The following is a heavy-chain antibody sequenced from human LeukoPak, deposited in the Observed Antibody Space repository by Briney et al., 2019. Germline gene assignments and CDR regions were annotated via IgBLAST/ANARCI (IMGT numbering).Heavy chain of an antibody. CDR2: IWYDGSNK. CDR1: GFTFSSYG. CDR3: ARLPNSSGWSYFDY. V-gene: IGHV3-33*01. Sequence: GRSLRLSCAASGFTFSSYGMHWVRQAPGKGLEWVAVIWYDGSNKYYADSVKGRFTISRDNSKNTLYPQMNSLRAEDTAVYYCARLPNSSGWSYFDYWGQGTLVTVSS. D-gene: IGHD6-19*01. J-gene: IGHJ4*02.